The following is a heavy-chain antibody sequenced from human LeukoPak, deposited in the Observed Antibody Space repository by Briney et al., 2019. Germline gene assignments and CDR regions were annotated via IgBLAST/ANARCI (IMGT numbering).Heavy chain of an antibody. J-gene: IGHJ4*02. CDR2: IYHSGST. Sequence: SETLSLTCAVSGGSISSGGYYWSWIRQAPGKGLEWIGYIYHSGSTYYNPSLKSRVTISVDRSKNQFSLKLSSVTAADTAVYYCARANLGQQLANFDYWGQGTLVTVSS. D-gene: IGHD6-13*01. V-gene: IGHV4-30-2*01. CDR3: ARANLGQQLANFDY. CDR1: GGSISSGGYY.